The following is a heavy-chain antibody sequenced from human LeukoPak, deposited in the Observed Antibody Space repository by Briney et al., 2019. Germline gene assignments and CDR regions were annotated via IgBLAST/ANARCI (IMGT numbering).Heavy chain of an antibody. CDR3: ADSSGYYYDY. J-gene: IGHJ4*02. Sequence: GASVKVSCKASGYTFTSNGISWVRQAPGQGLEWMGGIIPIFGTANYAQKFQGRVTITADESTSTAYMELSSLRSEDTAVYYCADSSGYYYDYWGQGTLVTVSS. CDR2: IIPIFGTA. CDR1: GYTFTSNG. V-gene: IGHV1-69*13. D-gene: IGHD3-22*01.